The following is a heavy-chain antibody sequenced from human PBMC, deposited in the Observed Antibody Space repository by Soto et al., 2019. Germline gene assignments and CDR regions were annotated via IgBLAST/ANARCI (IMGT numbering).Heavy chain of an antibody. V-gene: IGHV1-69*02. Sequence: QVQLVQSGAEVKKPGSSVKVSCKASGDTFSFYTINWVRQAPGLGLEWMGRVNPIVSMSNYAQKFQGRGTITADKSTNTAYMQLSSLRSEDTAIYYCAESYGSGYLAFDYWGQGALVTVSS. CDR1: GDTFSFYT. CDR3: AESYGSGYLAFDY. D-gene: IGHD3-10*01. J-gene: IGHJ4*02. CDR2: VNPIVSMS.